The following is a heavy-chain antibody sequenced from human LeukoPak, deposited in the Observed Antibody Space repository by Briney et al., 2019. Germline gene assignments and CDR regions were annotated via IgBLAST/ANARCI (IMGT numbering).Heavy chain of an antibody. CDR2: ISYDGNNK. D-gene: IGHD3-16*01. CDR1: GITFTPQG. V-gene: IGHV3-30*03. Sequence: GGSLRLSCVDSGITFTPQGIHWVRQAPGKGLEWVTVISYDGNNKYYADSVKGRFTISRDNSKNTLYLQMNSLKAEDTAIYYCAGGGGYFDYWGPGTLVTVSS. CDR3: AGGGGYFDY. J-gene: IGHJ4*02.